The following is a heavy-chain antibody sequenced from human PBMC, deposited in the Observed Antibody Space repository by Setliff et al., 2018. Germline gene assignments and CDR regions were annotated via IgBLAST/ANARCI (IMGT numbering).Heavy chain of an antibody. CDR1: GDTFSSYG. CDR3: ARDKGYDSSGYYFYYYYYMDV. D-gene: IGHD3-22*01. CDR2: TIPSFGST. V-gene: IGHV1-69*05. Sequence: SVKVSCKASGDTFSSYGISWVRQAPGQGLEWMGGTIPSFGSTNYAQKFQDRVTIITDESTSTAYMELSSLRTEDTAVYYCARDKGYDSSGYYFYYYYYMDVWGKGTTVTVSS. J-gene: IGHJ6*03.